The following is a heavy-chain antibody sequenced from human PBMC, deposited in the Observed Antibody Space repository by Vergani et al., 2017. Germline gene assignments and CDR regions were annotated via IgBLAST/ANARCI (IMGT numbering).Heavy chain of an antibody. CDR3: ASSQRRYFDL. V-gene: IGHV4-30-4*01. Sequence: QVQLQESGPGLVKPSQTLSLTCTVSGGSISSGDYYWSWVRQPPGKGLEWIGEIYHSGRTNYHPSLKSRVTISVEKSKNHVSLKLSSVTAADTAVYCCASSQRRYFDLWGRGTLVTVSS. CDR1: GGSISSGDYY. J-gene: IGHJ2*01. CDR2: IYHSGRT.